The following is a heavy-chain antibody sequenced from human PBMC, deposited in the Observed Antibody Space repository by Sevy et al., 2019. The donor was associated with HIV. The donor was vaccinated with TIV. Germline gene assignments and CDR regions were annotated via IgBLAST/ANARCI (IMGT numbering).Heavy chain of an antibody. CDR2: ISSSSSYT. V-gene: IGHV3-11*06. CDR1: GFTFSDYY. J-gene: IGHJ6*03. CDR3: ARGGYCSSTSCHAAYYYYMDV. D-gene: IGHD2-2*01. Sequence: GGSLRLSCAASGFTFSDYYMSWIRQAPGKGLEWVSYISSSSSYTNYADSVKGRFTISRDNAKNSLYLQMNSLRAEDTAVYYCARGGYCSSTSCHAAYYYYMDVWGKGTTVTFSS.